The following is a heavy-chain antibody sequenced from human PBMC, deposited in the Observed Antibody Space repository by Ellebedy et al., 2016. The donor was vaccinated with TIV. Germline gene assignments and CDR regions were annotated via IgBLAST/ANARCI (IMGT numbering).Heavy chain of an antibody. V-gene: IGHV3-23*01. D-gene: IGHD2/OR15-2a*01. Sequence: GESLKISXAASGFTFSSYAMSWVRQAPGKGLEWVSAISGSGGSTYYADSVKGRFTISRDNSKNTLYLQMNSLRAEDTAVYYCAKFSDPDYGDYWGQGTLVTVSS. CDR1: GFTFSSYA. CDR2: ISGSGGST. J-gene: IGHJ4*02. CDR3: AKFSDPDYGDY.